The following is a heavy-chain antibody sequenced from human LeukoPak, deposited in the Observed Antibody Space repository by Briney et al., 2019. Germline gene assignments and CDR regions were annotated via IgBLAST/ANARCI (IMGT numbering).Heavy chain of an antibody. CDR3: ARFLKYYDSSGYYLDY. Sequence: SETLSLTCAVYGGSFSGYYWSWIRQPPGKGLEWIGEINHSGSTNYNPSLKSRVTISVDTSKNQFSLKLSSVTAADTAVYYCARFLKYYDSSGYYLDYWGQGTLVTVSS. CDR1: GGSFSGYY. D-gene: IGHD3-22*01. V-gene: IGHV4-34*01. J-gene: IGHJ4*02. CDR2: INHSGST.